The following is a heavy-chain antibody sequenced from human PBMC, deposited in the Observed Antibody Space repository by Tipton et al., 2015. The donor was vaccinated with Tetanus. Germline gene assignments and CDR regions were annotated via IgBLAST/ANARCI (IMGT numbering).Heavy chain of an antibody. CDR3: ARVKGTYNHYGLDV. Sequence: TLSLTCTVSGGSVNDGRFYWTWIRQPPGKALEWVAHIYYSGSTYYNPSLKSRVTISEDRSKNQISLRLRSVTAADTAVYYCARVKGTYNHYGLDVWGQGTTVTVAS. CDR1: GGSVNDGRFY. CDR2: IYYSGST. J-gene: IGHJ6*02. D-gene: IGHD3-10*01. V-gene: IGHV4-30-2*01.